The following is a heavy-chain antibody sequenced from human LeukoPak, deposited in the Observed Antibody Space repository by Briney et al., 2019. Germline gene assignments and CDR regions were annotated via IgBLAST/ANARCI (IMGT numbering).Heavy chain of an antibody. Sequence: ASVKVSCKVSGYTLTELSMHWVRQAPGKGLEWMGGFDPEDGETIYAQKFQGRVTMTEDTSTDTAYMELSSLRSEDTAVYYCANAYYYDSSGYYYFDYWGQGTLLTVSP. J-gene: IGHJ4*02. CDR1: GYTLTELS. D-gene: IGHD3-22*01. CDR2: FDPEDGET. V-gene: IGHV1-24*01. CDR3: ANAYYYDSSGYYYFDY.